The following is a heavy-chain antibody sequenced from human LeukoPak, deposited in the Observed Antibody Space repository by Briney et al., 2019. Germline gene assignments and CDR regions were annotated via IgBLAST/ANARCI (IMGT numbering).Heavy chain of an antibody. CDR2: ISGSGGST. V-gene: IGHV3-23*01. D-gene: IGHD3-10*01. J-gene: IGHJ4*02. CDR1: GFTFSSYA. CDR3: AKASITMVRGVIRY. Sequence: GGSLRLSCVASGFTFSSYAMSWVRQAPGKGLEWVSAISGSGGSTYYADSVKGRFTIPRDNSKNTLYLQMNSLRAEDTAVYYCAKASITMVRGVIRYWGQGTLVTVSS.